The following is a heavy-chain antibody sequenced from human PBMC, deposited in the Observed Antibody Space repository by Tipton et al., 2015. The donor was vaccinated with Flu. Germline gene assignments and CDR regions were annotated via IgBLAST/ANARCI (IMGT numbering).Heavy chain of an antibody. CDR3: AKEVDTVIVAVTVYLDY. CDR1: GFTFKNYA. CDR2: ISAGGGGTT. Sequence: SLRLSCVASGFTFKNYAMGWVRQAPGQGLEWVALISAGGGGTTYYADSVKGRFTISRDNPKKALYLQMNSLRAEDTAVYYCAKEVDTVIVAVTVYLDYWGQGIQVTVSS. J-gene: IGHJ4*02. V-gene: IGHV3-23*01. D-gene: IGHD3-22*01.